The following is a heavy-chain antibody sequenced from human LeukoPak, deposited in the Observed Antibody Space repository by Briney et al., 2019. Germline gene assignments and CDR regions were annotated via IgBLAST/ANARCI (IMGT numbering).Heavy chain of an antibody. J-gene: IGHJ6*03. CDR2: INHSGST. D-gene: IGHD3-22*01. CDR1: GGSFSGYY. V-gene: IGHV4-34*01. Sequence: PETLSLTCAVYGGSFSGYYWSWIRQPPGKGLEWIGEINHSGSTNYNPSLKSRVTISVDTSKNQFSLKLSSVTAADTAVYYCARGSRYLVYYDSSGYYSTYYYYYMDVWGKGTTVTVSS. CDR3: ARGSRYLVYYDSSGYYSTYYYYYMDV.